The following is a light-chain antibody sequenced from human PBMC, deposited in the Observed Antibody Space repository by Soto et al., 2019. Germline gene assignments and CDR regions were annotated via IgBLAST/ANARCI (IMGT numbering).Light chain of an antibody. V-gene: IGKV1-27*01. CDR1: QGISNY. J-gene: IGKJ5*01. CDR2: AAS. CDR3: QQRSNWPPLIS. Sequence: IQMTQSPSSLSASVGDRVTITCRASQGISNYLAWYQQKPGKVPKLLIYAASTLQSGVPSRFSGSGSGTDLTLTISSLEPEDFAVYYCQQRSNWPPLISFGQGTRLEIK.